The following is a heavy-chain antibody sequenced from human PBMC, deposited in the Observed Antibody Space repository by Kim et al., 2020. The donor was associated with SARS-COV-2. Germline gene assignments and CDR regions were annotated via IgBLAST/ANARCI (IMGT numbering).Heavy chain of an antibody. D-gene: IGHD2-8*02. V-gene: IGHV3-9*01. CDR2: ISWNSGSI. CDR3: ARDVGFSGSVCDTIRCYGMDA. CDR1: GFTFNDYA. Sequence: GGSLRLSCAASGFTFNDYAIHWVRQAPGKGLEWVSCISWNSGSIGYADSVKGRFTISRDNAKNSLYLQMNSLSAEDTALYYCARDVGFSGSVCDTIRCYGMDAWGQGTTVTVSS. J-gene: IGHJ6*02.